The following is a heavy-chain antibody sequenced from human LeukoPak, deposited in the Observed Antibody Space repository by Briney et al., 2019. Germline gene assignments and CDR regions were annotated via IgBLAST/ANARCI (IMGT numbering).Heavy chain of an antibody. D-gene: IGHD2-2*01. Sequence: PSETLSLTCTVSGGSISSYYWSWIRQPAGKGLEWIGRIYTSGSTNYNPSLKSRVTMSVDTSKNQFSLKLSSVTAADTAVYYCARDYTPAAYYYYYYMDVWGKGTTVTVSS. CDR2: IYTSGST. J-gene: IGHJ6*03. CDR3: ARDYTPAAYYYYYYMDV. CDR1: GGSISSYY. V-gene: IGHV4-4*07.